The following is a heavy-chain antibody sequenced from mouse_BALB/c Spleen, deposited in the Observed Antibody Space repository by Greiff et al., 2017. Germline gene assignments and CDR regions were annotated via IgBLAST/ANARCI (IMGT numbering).Heavy chain of an antibody. Sequence: EVMLVESGGGLVQPGGSLRLSCATSGFTFTDYYMSWVRQPPGKALEWLGFIRNKANGYTTEYSASVKGRFTISRDNSQSILYLQMNTLRAEDSATDYCARAPYGSSLYDALDDWGQGTSVTVSS. CDR3: ARAPYGSSLYDALDD. CDR1: GFTFTDYY. D-gene: IGHD1-1*01. V-gene: IGHV7-3*02. CDR2: IRNKANGYTT. J-gene: IGHJ4*01.